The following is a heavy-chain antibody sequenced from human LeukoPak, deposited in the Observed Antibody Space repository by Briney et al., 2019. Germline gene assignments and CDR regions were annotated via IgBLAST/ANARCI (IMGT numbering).Heavy chain of an antibody. J-gene: IGHJ4*02. CDR2: ISSSSNYI. Sequence: GGFLRLSCAASGFIFSSYSMNWVRQAPGKGLEWVSSISSSSNYIYYADSVRGRFTISRDNAKNSLYLQMNSLRAEDTAVYYCAGGDGDYDYFDYWGQGILVTVSS. CDR1: GFIFSSYS. V-gene: IGHV3-21*01. CDR3: AGGDGDYDYFDY. D-gene: IGHD4-17*01.